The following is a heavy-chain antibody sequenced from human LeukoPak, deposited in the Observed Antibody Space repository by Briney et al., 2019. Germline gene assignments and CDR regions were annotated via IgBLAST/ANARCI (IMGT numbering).Heavy chain of an antibody. D-gene: IGHD3-10*01. V-gene: IGHV3-30*02. J-gene: IGHJ6*03. Sequence: GGSLRLSCAASGFTFSSYGMHWVRQAPGKGLEWVAFIRYDGSNKYYADSVKGRFTISRDNSKNTLYLQMNSLRAEDTAVYYCAKDGTQIDYYGSGGGFNYYYCYMDVWGKGTTVTISS. CDR2: IRYDGSNK. CDR1: GFTFSSYG. CDR3: AKDGTQIDYYGSGGGFNYYYCYMDV.